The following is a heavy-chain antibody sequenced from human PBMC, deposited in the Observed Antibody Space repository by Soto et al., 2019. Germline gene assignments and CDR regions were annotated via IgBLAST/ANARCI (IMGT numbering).Heavy chain of an antibody. CDR1: GYTFTGYY. J-gene: IGHJ6*02. Sequence: GASVKVSCKASGYTFTGYYMHWVRQAPGQGLEWMGWINPNSGGTNYAQKFQGRVTMTRDTSISTAYMELSRLRSDDTAVYYCARGVSYDFWSGYYTGGHYYYYGMDVWGQGTTVTVSS. D-gene: IGHD3-3*01. CDR3: ARGVSYDFWSGYYTGGHYYYYGMDV. CDR2: INPNSGGT. V-gene: IGHV1-2*02.